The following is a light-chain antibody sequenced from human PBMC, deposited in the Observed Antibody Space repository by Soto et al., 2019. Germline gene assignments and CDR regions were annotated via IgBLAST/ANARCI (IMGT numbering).Light chain of an antibody. CDR3: QQFDTSPPST. Sequence: EIVLTQSLGTLSLSPGERATLSCRASHSVSSSYLAWYQQKPDQAPRLLIYGASSRATGIPDRFSGSGSGTDFTLTISRLEPEDFAVYYCQQFDTSPPSTFGQGTRLEIK. CDR1: HSVSSSY. J-gene: IGKJ5*01. V-gene: IGKV3-20*01. CDR2: GAS.